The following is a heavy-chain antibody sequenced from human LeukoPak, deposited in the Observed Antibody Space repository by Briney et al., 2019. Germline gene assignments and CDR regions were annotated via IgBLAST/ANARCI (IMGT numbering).Heavy chain of an antibody. V-gene: IGHV3-30*18. CDR2: ISYGGSNI. Sequence: GGSLRLSCAASGFTFSSYDMHWVRQAPGKGLEWVALISYGGSNIHYGDSVKGRFTISRDNSRNTLYLQMNSLKTEDTAVYYCAKDDQRYSGDCNGGRCYFCDYWGQGTLVSVPS. CDR1: GFTFSSYD. D-gene: IGHD2-15*01. J-gene: IGHJ4*02. CDR3: AKDDQRYSGDCNGGRCYFCDY.